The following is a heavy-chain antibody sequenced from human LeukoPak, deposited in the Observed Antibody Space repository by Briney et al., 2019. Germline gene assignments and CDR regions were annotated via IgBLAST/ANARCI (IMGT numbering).Heavy chain of an antibody. Sequence: SETLSLTCAVYGGPYSGYYWSWIRQPPGKGLEWIGEINHSGSTNYNPSLKSRVTISVDTSKNQFSLKLSSVTAADTAVYYCARGRRGYSYGDVGSYYFDYWGQGTLVTVSS. D-gene: IGHD5-18*01. CDR2: INHSGST. CDR1: GGPYSGYY. V-gene: IGHV4-34*01. J-gene: IGHJ4*02. CDR3: ARGRRGYSYGDVGSYYFDY.